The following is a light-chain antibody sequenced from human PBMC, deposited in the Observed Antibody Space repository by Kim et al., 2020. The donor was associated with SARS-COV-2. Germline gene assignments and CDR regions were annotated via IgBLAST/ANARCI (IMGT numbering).Light chain of an antibody. CDR2: LNSDGSH. CDR3: QTWGTGIQV. V-gene: IGLV4-69*01. CDR1: SGHSSYA. J-gene: IGLJ3*02. Sequence: QPVLTQSPSASASLGASVKLTCTLSSGHSSYAIAWHQQQQEKGPRYLMKLNSDGSHSKGDGIPDRFSGSSSGAERYLTISSLQSEDEADYYCQTWGTGIQVFGGGTQLTVL.